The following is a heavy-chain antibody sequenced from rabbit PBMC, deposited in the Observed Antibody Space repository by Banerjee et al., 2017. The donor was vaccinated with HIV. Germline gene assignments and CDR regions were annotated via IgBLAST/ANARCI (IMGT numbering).Heavy chain of an antibody. CDR3: ARDYINGWSDYVFNL. V-gene: IGHV1S40*01. J-gene: IGHJ4*01. Sequence: QSLEESGGDLVKPGASLTLTCTASGFDFSSSYYMCWVRQAPGKGLEWIACIYAGSSGSTYYASWAKGRFTISKTSSTTVTLQMTSLTAADTATYFCARDYINGWSDYVFNLWGPGTLVTVS. CDR1: GFDFSSSYY. CDR2: IYAGSSGST. D-gene: IGHD6-1*01.